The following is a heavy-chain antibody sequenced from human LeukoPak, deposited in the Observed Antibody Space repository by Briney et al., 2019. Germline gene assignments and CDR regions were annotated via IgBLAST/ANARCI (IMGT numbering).Heavy chain of an antibody. CDR3: AKDRALTVTTFYYYYGMDV. D-gene: IGHD4-17*01. CDR1: GFTFSSHG. J-gene: IGHJ6*04. CDR2: ISYDGSNK. Sequence: PGRSLRLSCAASGFTFSSHGMHWVRQAPGKGLEWVAVISYDGSNKYYADSVKGRFTISRDNSKNTLYLQMNSLRAEDTAVYYCAKDRALTVTTFYYYYGMDVWGKGTTVTVSS. V-gene: IGHV3-30*18.